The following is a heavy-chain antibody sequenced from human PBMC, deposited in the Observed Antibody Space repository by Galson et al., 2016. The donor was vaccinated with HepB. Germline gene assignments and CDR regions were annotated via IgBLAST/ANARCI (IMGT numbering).Heavy chain of an antibody. CDR2: INGASTDI. CDR1: GFTFSDYY. D-gene: IGHD1-26*01. V-gene: IGHV3-11*06. Sequence: SLRLSCAASGFTFSDYYMNWIRQAPGKGLEWVSYINGASTDINYADSVRGRFTIFRDNAKNSLYLQMNSLRDEDTAVYYCSSELMGSKEYYYYGMDVWGQGTTVTVSS. CDR3: SSELMGSKEYYYYGMDV. J-gene: IGHJ6*02.